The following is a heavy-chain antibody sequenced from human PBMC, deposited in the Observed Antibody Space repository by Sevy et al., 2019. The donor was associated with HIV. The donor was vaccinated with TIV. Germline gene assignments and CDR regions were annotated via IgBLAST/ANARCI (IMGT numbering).Heavy chain of an antibody. CDR2: ISAYNGNT. Sequence: ASVKVSCKASGYTFTSYGISWVRQAPGQGLEWMGWISAYNGNTNYPQKLQGRVTMTTDTSTSTAYMELRSLRSDDTAVYYCARRGIGSVPYYYYGMDVWGQWTTVTVSS. CDR1: GYTFTSYG. J-gene: IGHJ6*02. CDR3: ARRGIGSVPYYYYGMDV. V-gene: IGHV1-18*01. D-gene: IGHD6-13*01.